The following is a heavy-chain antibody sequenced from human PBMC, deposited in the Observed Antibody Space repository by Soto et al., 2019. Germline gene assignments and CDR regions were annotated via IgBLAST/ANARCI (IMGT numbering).Heavy chain of an antibody. Sequence: EVQLLESGGGLVQPGGSLRLSCAASGFTFSSYAMSWVRQAPGKGLEWVSAISGSGGSTYYTDSVKGRFTISRDNSKNTLYLQMNSLRAEDTAVYYCAKDYGEWLNIGYFDYWGQGTLVTVSS. CDR1: GFTFSSYA. D-gene: IGHD3-10*01. CDR3: AKDYGEWLNIGYFDY. CDR2: ISGSGGST. V-gene: IGHV3-23*01. J-gene: IGHJ4*02.